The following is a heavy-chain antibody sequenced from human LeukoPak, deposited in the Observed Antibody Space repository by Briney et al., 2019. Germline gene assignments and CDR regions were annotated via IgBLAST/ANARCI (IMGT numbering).Heavy chain of an antibody. CDR2: INSDGRSA. V-gene: IGHV3-74*01. Sequence: PGGSWRLSCAAPGLTLSNYWMHWVRKAPGKGLVWVSRINSDGRSASYADSVKGRFTMSRDNAKNTLYLQMNSLRAEDTAVCYCVRGSAAGDYWGQGTLVTVSS. CDR3: VRGSAAGDY. J-gene: IGHJ4*02. CDR1: GLTLSNYW. D-gene: IGHD3-10*01.